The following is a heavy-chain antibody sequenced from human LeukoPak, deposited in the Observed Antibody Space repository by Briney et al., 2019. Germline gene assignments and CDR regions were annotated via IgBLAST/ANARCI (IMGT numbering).Heavy chain of an antibody. CDR3: ARRAHVGEPAA. Sequence: SETLSLTCVLSGGSLSSSSYYWAWIRPPPGKGLAWIGSIYHDGSTYSNPSLEGRVTISVDTSKNQFSLKLTSVTAADTAMYHCARRAHVGEPAAWGQGTLVTVSS. CDR2: IYHDGST. CDR1: GGSLSSSSYY. D-gene: IGHD2-15*01. V-gene: IGHV4-39*01. J-gene: IGHJ5*02.